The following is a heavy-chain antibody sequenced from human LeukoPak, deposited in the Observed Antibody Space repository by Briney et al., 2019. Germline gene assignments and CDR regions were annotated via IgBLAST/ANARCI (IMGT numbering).Heavy chain of an antibody. CDR3: ARQEYCSGGSCYTWFDP. J-gene: IGHJ5*02. D-gene: IGHD2-15*01. V-gene: IGHV5-51*01. CDR1: GYSFTSYW. Sequence: GETLKISCKGSGYSFTSYWIGWVRQMPGKGLEWMGIIYPGDSDTRYSPSFQGQVTISADKSISTAYLQWSSLKASDTAMYYCARQEYCSGGSCYTWFDPWGQGTLVTVSS. CDR2: IYPGDSDT.